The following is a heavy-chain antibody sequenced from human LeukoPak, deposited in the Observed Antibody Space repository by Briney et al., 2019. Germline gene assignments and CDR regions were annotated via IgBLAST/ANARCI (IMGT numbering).Heavy chain of an antibody. J-gene: IGHJ4*02. CDR2: ISGSGGRT. V-gene: IGHV3-23*01. CDR1: GFTFSSYA. Sequence: PGGPLRLSCAASGFTFSSYAMSWVRQAPGKGLEWVSAISGSGGRTYYADSVKGRFTISRDNSKNTLYLQMNSLRAEDTAVYYCAKNSGYGGNFPFDYWGQGTLVTVSS. CDR3: AKNSGYGGNFPFDY. D-gene: IGHD4-23*01.